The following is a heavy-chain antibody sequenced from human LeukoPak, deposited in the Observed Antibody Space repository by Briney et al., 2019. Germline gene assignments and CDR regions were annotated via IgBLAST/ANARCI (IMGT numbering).Heavy chain of an antibody. CDR2: IDPNSGGT. CDR3: ARDPQIMITFGGVIAPTYYFDY. D-gene: IGHD3-16*02. V-gene: IGHV1-2*02. CDR1: GYTFTGYY. Sequence: GASVEVSCKASGYTFTGYYMHWVRQAPGQGLEWMGWIDPNSGGTNYAQKFQGRVTMTRDTSISTAYMELSRLRSDDTAVYYCARDPQIMITFGGVIAPTYYFDYWGQGTLVTVSS. J-gene: IGHJ4*02.